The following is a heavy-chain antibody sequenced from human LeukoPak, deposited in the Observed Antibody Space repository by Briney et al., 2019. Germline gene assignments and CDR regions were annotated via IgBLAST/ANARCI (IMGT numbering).Heavy chain of an antibody. CDR3: ARGSGDVIDY. Sequence: PGGSLILSCAASGFTVSSNYMNWVRQAPGKGLEWVSVIYSGGTTYYADSVKGRFTISRDSSKNTLYLQMNSLRAEDTAVYYCARGSGDVIDYWGQGTLVTVSS. D-gene: IGHD4-17*01. J-gene: IGHJ4*02. V-gene: IGHV3-53*01. CDR1: GFTVSSNY. CDR2: IYSGGTT.